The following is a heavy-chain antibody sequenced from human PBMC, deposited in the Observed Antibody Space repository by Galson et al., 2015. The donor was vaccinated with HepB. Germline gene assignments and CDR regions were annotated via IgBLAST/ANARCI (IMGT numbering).Heavy chain of an antibody. D-gene: IGHD5-12*01. J-gene: IGHJ4*02. CDR2: TYYRSKWYY. Sequence: CAISGDSVSSNSASWNWIRQSPSRGLEWLGMTYYRSKWYYDYAVSVKSRMSINPDTSKNQFSLQLNSVTPEDKAVYYCSRGVLTWTGYDYGSFFDYWGPGSQVTVSS. V-gene: IGHV6-1*01. CDR3: SRGVLTWTGYDYGSFFDY. CDR1: GDSVSSNSAS.